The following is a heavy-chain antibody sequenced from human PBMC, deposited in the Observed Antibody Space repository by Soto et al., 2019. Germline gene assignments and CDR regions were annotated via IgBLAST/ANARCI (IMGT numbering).Heavy chain of an antibody. CDR1: GLTFSSYP. Sequence: EGQLLESGGGLVQPGGSLRLSCAASGLTFSSYPMSWVRQAPGKGLQWVSSISVSAGTTYYADSVKGRFTISRDNSKNTLYLQMNSLRAEDTAVYYCAKDGIRGIHIDNWGQGTLVTVSS. D-gene: IGHD3-3*02. J-gene: IGHJ4*02. CDR2: ISVSAGTT. V-gene: IGHV3-23*01. CDR3: AKDGIRGIHIDN.